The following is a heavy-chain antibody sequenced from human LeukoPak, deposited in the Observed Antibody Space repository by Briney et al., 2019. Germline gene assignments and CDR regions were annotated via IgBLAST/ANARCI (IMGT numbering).Heavy chain of an antibody. V-gene: IGHV3-23*01. Sequence: GGSLRLSCAASGFTFSTSPMSWVRQAPGKGLEWVSAITPGGDRAFYADSVKGRFTMSRDNSKNTVHLHMNSLRAEDTALYYCAKHQYDINDYSGGFDDWGQGTLVTVSS. CDR1: GFTFSTSP. CDR3: AKHQYDINDYSGGFDD. CDR2: ITPGGDRA. D-gene: IGHD3-22*01. J-gene: IGHJ4*02.